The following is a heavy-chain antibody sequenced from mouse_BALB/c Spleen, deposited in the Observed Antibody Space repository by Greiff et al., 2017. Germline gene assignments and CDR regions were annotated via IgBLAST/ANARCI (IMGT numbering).Heavy chain of an antibody. J-gene: IGHJ3*01. D-gene: IGHD2-12*01. V-gene: IGHV5-12-1*01. CDR2: ISSGGGST. CDR3: ARRTTAWFAY. Sequence: DVMLVESGGGLVKPGGSLKLSCAASGFAFSSYDMSWVRQTPEKRLEWVAYISSGGGSTYYPDTVKGRFTISRDNAKNTLYLQMSSLKSEDTAMYYCARRTTAWFAYWGQGTLVTVSA. CDR1: GFAFSSYD.